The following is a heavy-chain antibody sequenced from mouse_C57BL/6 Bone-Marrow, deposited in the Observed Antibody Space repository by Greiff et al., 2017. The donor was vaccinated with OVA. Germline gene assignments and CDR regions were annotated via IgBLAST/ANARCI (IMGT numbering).Heavy chain of an antibody. Sequence: VQLQQSGAELARPGASVKLSCKASGYTFTSYGISWVKQRTGQGLEWIGEIYPRSGNTYYNEKFKGKATLTAVKSSSTAYMELRSLTSEDSAVYFCAEGIYYGNYYDVWGTGTTVTVSS. V-gene: IGHV1-81*01. CDR3: AEGIYYGNYYDV. CDR2: IYPRSGNT. J-gene: IGHJ1*03. D-gene: IGHD2-1*01. CDR1: GYTFTSYG.